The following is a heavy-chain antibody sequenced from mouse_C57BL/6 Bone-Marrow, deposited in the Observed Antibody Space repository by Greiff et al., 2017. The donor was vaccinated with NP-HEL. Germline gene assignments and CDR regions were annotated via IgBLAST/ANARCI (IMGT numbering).Heavy chain of an antibody. CDR2: IYPGNSDT. CDR3: TRRGLRRGWFAY. CDR1: GYTFTSYW. V-gene: IGHV1-5*01. D-gene: IGHD2-2*01. Sequence: VQLQQSGTVLARPGASVKMSCKTSGYTFTSYWMHWVKQRPGQGLEWIGAIYPGNSDTSYNQKFKGKANLTAVTSASTAYMELSSLTNEDSAVYYCTRRGLRRGWFAYWGQGTLVTVSA. J-gene: IGHJ3*01.